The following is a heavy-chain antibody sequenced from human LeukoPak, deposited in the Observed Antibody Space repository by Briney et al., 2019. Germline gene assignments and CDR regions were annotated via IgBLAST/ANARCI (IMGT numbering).Heavy chain of an antibody. CDR3: TRGRGWCDY. Sequence: GGSLRLSCAASKFTFSGYWMTWVRQAPGKGLEWVANINQDGSEKYYVGSVKGRFTISRDNAKNSVYLQMDSLRAEDTAIYYCTRGRGWCDYWGRGTLVTVSS. CDR1: KFTFSGYW. D-gene: IGHD6-19*01. J-gene: IGHJ4*02. CDR2: INQDGSEK. V-gene: IGHV3-7*03.